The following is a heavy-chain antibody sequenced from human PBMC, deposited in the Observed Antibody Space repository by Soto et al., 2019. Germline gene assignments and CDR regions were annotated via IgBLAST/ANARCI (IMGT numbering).Heavy chain of an antibody. CDR3: AGPTVLMVYANGPYGMDV. CDR2: MNLNSGNT. J-gene: IGHJ6*02. D-gene: IGHD2-8*01. Sequence: SVKVSCKASGYTFTSYDINWVRQATGQGLEWMGWMNLNSGNTGYAQKFQGRVTMTRNTSISTAYMELSSLRSEDTAVYYCAGPTVLMVYANGPYGMDVWGQGTTVAV. V-gene: IGHV1-8*01. CDR1: GYTFTSYD.